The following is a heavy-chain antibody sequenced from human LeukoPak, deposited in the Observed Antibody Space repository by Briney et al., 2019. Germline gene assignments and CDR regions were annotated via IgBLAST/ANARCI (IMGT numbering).Heavy chain of an antibody. Sequence: GRSLRLSCAASGFTFRTYPMHWVRQAPGKGLEWVAAISYDGSNKYYADSVKGRFTISRDNSKNTLYLQMNSLRAEDTAVYFCAREEYHFDYWGQGTLVTVSS. CDR2: ISYDGSNK. D-gene: IGHD6-6*01. CDR1: GFTFRTYP. J-gene: IGHJ4*02. CDR3: AREEYHFDY. V-gene: IGHV3-30*01.